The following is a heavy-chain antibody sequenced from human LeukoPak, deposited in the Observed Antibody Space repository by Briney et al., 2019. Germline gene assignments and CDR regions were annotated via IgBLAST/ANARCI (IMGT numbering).Heavy chain of an antibody. CDR3: ASQLITMVRGVTDY. Sequence: GASLKISCKGSGSRFTSYWIGWVRPMPGKGLEWMGIIYPGDSDTRYSTSFQGQVTISADKSITTAYLQWSSLKASDTAMYYCASQLITMVRGVTDYWGQGTLVTVSS. D-gene: IGHD3-10*01. CDR2: IYPGDSDT. CDR1: GSRFTSYW. J-gene: IGHJ4*02. V-gene: IGHV5-51*01.